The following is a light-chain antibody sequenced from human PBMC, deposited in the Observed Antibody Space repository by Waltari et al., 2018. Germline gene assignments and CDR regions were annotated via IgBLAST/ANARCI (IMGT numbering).Light chain of an antibody. CDR1: QSVSTW. Sequence: DIQMTQSPSTLSAFVGDRVTITCRASQSVSTWLAWYQQKPGKAPKLLIYAASSSASGVPSRFSGSGSGTEFTRTISSLQPDDFAAYYCQQYNSYPLTFGGGTKVEIK. CDR2: AAS. CDR3: QQYNSYPLT. V-gene: IGKV1-5*03. J-gene: IGKJ4*01.